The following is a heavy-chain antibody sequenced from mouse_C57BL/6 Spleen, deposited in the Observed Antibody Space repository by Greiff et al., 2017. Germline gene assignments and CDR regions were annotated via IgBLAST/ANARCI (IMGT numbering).Heavy chain of an antibody. CDR3: ARDSNFYYFDY. CDR2: INYDGSST. V-gene: IGHV5-16*01. Sequence: EVMLVESEGGLVQPGSSMKLSCTASGFTFSDYYMAWVRQVPEKGLEWVANINYDGSSTYYLDSLKSRFIISRDNAKNILYLQMSSLKSEDTATYYCARDSNFYYFDYWGQGTTLTVSS. J-gene: IGHJ2*01. CDR1: GFTFSDYY. D-gene: IGHD2-5*01.